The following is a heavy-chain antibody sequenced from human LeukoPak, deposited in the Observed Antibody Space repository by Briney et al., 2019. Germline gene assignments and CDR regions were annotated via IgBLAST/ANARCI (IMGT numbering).Heavy chain of an antibody. Sequence: PSETLSLTCTVSGGSLSSYYWSWIRQPPGKGLQWIGNIYYSGSTSYNPYLKSRVTMSVDTSKNQFSLKVSSVTAADTAVYYCARDGGGTSRPFDYWGQGTPVTVSS. V-gene: IGHV4-59*01. J-gene: IGHJ4*02. CDR2: IYYSGST. D-gene: IGHD2-2*01. CDR1: GGSLSSYY. CDR3: ARDGGGTSRPFDY.